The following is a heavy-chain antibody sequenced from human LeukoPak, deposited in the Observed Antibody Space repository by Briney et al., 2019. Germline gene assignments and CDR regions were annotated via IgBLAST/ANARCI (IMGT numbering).Heavy chain of an antibody. J-gene: IGHJ3*02. Sequence: GGSLRLSCTASGFTFSDYWMYWVRQAPGKGLVWVSRIKSDGTGILYEDFAEGRFTISRDNAKNALYLQMSSLRADDTAIYYCGASRQYVGAFDIWGQGTLVTVSS. CDR2: IKSDGTGI. CDR1: GFTFSDYW. D-gene: IGHD3-16*01. CDR3: GASRQYVGAFDI. V-gene: IGHV3-74*03.